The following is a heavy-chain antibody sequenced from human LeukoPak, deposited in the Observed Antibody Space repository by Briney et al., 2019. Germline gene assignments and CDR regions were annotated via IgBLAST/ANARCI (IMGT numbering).Heavy chain of an antibody. CDR3: AREGKITMVRGVIRYYYMDV. CDR2: IFTSGST. V-gene: IGHV4-61*02. D-gene: IGHD3-10*01. Sequence: PSETLSLTCTVSVGSISSGSYYWSWIRQPAGKGLERIVRIFTSGSTKYNPSLKSRVTISVDTSKNQFSLKLSSVTAADTAVYYCAREGKITMVRGVIRYYYMDVWGKGTTVTISS. J-gene: IGHJ6*03. CDR1: VGSISSGSYY.